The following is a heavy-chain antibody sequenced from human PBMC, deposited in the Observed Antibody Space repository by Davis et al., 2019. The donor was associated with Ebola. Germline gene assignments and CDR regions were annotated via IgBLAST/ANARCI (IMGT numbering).Heavy chain of an antibody. D-gene: IGHD1-26*01. J-gene: IGHJ3*02. V-gene: IGHV3-53*01. Sequence: GESLKISCAASRFTFSRYDMHWVRQAPGKGLEWVSVIYIDGTTYYADSVKGRFTISRDNSKNTLYLQMNGLRVEDTAIYYCAKDTSNIWFDIWGQGTMVTVSS. CDR3: AKDTSNIWFDI. CDR2: IYIDGTT. CDR1: RFTFSRYD.